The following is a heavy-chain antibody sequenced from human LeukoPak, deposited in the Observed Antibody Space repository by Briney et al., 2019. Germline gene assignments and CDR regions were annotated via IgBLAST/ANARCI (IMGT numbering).Heavy chain of an antibody. CDR3: ARGRTTYYYGSGSYYKDWFDP. J-gene: IGHJ5*02. CDR2: MNPNSGNT. CDR1: GYTFTSYD. Sequence: ASVKVSCKASGYTFTSYDINWVRQATGQGLEWMGWMNPNSGNTGYAQKFQGRVTMTRNTSISTAYMELSSLRSEDTAVYYCARGRTTYYYGSGSYYKDWFDPWGQGTLVTVSS. D-gene: IGHD3-10*01. V-gene: IGHV1-8*01.